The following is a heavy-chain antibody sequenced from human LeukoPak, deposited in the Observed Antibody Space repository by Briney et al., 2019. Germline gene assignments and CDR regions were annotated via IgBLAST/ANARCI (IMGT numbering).Heavy chain of an antibody. CDR1: EDSISNNSAA. CDR3: ARSYSSGWYSDY. CDR2: TYYRSKWYS. D-gene: IGHD6-19*01. Sequence: SQTLSLTCAISEDSISNNSAAWNWIRQSPSRGLEWLGRTYYRSKWYSDYAVSVKSRITISPDTSNNQFSLQLNSVTPEDTAVYYCARSYSSGWYSDYWGQGTLVTVSS. J-gene: IGHJ4*02. V-gene: IGHV6-1*01.